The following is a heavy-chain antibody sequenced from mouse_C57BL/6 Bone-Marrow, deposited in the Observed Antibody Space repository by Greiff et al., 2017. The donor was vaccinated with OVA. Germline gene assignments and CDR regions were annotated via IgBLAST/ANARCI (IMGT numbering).Heavy chain of an antibody. CDR1: GFTFSDYG. J-gene: IGHJ3*01. Sequence: EVKLVESGGGLVKPGGSLKLSCAASGFTFSDYGMHWVRQAPETGLEWVAYISSGSSTIYYADTVKGRFTISRDNAKNTLFLQMTSLRYEDTAMYYCANYGSRQAWFAYWGQGTLVTVSA. CDR3: ANYGSRQAWFAY. D-gene: IGHD1-1*01. CDR2: ISSGSSTI. V-gene: IGHV5-17*01.